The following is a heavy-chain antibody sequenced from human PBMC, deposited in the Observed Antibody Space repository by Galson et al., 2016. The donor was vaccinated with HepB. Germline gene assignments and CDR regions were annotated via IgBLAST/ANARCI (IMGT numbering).Heavy chain of an antibody. D-gene: IGHD3-22*01. V-gene: IGHV4-59*01. J-gene: IGHJ4*02. CDR3: ARVRNYYDSSGYKHYFDY. Sequence: ETLSLTCTVPGGSISSYCWSWIRQPPGKGLEWIGYIYYSGSTNYNPSLKSRVTISVDTSKNQFSLKLSSVTAADTAVYYCARVRNYYDSSGYKHYFDYWGQGTLVTVSS. CDR1: GGSISSYC. CDR2: IYYSGST.